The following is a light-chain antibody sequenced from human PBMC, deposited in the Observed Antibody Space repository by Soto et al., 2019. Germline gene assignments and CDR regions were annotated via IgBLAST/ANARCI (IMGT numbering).Light chain of an antibody. CDR1: QRVTTY. V-gene: IGKV1-39*01. CDR2: TSS. J-gene: IGKJ2*01. Sequence: IQMTQSPSSLSASVGDRVTITCRASQRVTTYVKWYQQKPGGAPKLLITTSSTLQREVPSRFSGSVSGTEFTLTITTLPPGDFANYFCQQTYTTPYTFGQGTKLEI. CDR3: QQTYTTPYT.